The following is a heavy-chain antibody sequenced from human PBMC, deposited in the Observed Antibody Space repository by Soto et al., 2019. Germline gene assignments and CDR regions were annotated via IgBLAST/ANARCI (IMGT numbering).Heavy chain of an antibody. CDR3: ASRTYYDFWSGLLFDP. D-gene: IGHD3-3*01. V-gene: IGHV4-34*01. J-gene: IGHJ5*02. CDR1: GGSFSGYY. CDR2: INHSGST. Sequence: QVQLQQWGAGLLKPSETLSLTCAVYGGSFSGYYWSWIRQPPGKGLEWIGEINHSGSTNYNPSLKSRVTISVDTSKNQFSLKLSSVTAADTAVYYCASRTYYDFWSGLLFDPWGQGTLVTVSS.